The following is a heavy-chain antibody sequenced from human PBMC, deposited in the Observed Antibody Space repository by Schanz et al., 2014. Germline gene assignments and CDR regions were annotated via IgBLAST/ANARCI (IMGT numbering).Heavy chain of an antibody. CDR2: IRFDASHK. CDR3: AKASVLVATGPDYFDY. Sequence: QVQLVESGGGVVQPGGSLRLSCAASGFSFSGSGMHWVRQAPGEGPALVAFIRFDASHKFYADSVKGRFTISRDNSNNTLFLPMSSMRVEDTAIYYCAKASVLVATGPDYFDYWGQGTLVTVSS. D-gene: IGHD2-21*01. CDR1: GFSFSGSG. J-gene: IGHJ4*02. V-gene: IGHV3-30*02.